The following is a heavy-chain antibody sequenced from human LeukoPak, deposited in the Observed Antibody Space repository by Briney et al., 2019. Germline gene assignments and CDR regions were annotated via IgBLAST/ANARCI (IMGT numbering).Heavy chain of an antibody. Sequence: GGSLRLSCAASGFTFSSYAMHWVRQAPGKGLEWVAVISYDGSNKYYADSVKGRFTISRDNSKNTLYLQMNSLRAEDTAVYYCARSAGRVVLGAFDIWGQGTMVTVSS. CDR1: GFTFSSYA. CDR2: ISYDGSNK. V-gene: IGHV3-30*04. CDR3: ARSAGRVVLGAFDI. D-gene: IGHD2-15*01. J-gene: IGHJ3*02.